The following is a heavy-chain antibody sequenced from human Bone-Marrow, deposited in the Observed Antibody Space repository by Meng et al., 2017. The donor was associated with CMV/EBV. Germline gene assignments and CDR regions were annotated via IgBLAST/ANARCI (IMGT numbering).Heavy chain of an antibody. CDR3: ARDSYGMDV. CDR1: GFTFSSYA. CDR2: ISYDGNSE. D-gene: IGHD2-21*01. J-gene: IGHJ6*02. V-gene: IGHV3-30*04. Sequence: GGSLRLSCAASGFTFSSYAMHWVRQAPGKGLEWLTFISYDGNSEYCADSVKGRFTISRDNSRNTLFLQMRSLRTEDTAVYYCARDSYGMDVWGQGTTVTVSS.